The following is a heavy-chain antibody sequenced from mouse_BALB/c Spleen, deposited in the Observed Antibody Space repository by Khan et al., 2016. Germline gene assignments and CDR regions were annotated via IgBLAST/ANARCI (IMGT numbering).Heavy chain of an antibody. CDR1: GFSLTNSG. CDR3: ARDDQDYDAWFAS. D-gene: IGHD2-4*01. Sequence: QMQLEESGPGLVAPSQSLSITCTVSGFSLTNSGVHWVRQPPGKGLDWLGVIWAGGSTDYNSALMSRLSITNDNSQNQVFLKMNSLQTDDTAMYYCARDDQDYDAWFASWGQGTLVTVSA. V-gene: IGHV2-9*02. CDR2: IWAGGST. J-gene: IGHJ3*01.